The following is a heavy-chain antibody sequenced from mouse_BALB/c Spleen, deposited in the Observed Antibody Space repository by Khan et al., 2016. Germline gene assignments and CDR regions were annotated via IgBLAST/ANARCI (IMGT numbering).Heavy chain of an antibody. D-gene: IGHD2-1*01. V-gene: IGHV1-74*01. CDR1: GYSFTSYW. CDR3: TIAGYGNHPYYALDY. CDR2: IHPSDSDT. Sequence: QVQLQQSGTELVRPGVSVKLSCRASGYSFTSYWMNWVKQRPGQGLEWIGMIHPSDSDTNLNQNFKDKATLTVDKSSTTAYMQLSSPTSEDSAVYYCTIAGYGNHPYYALDYWGQGTSVTVSS. J-gene: IGHJ4*01.